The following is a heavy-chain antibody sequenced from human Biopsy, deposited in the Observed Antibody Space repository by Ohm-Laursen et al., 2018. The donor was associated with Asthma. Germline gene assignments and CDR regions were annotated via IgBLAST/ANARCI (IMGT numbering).Heavy chain of an antibody. CDR1: GGTFSNFA. V-gene: IGHV1-69*01. J-gene: IGHJ6*02. D-gene: IGHD6-19*01. CDR2: IMTAFGTT. Sequence: SALTVSCKAPGGTFSNFAISWVRQAPGQGLEWLGGIMTAFGTTTYAPKFQGRVTITADESTSTAYMEVTSLRSEDTAIYYCARCQVGYSSGWSLLLKKIYYSGMDVWGQGTAVTVSS. CDR3: ARCQVGYSSGWSLLLKKIYYSGMDV.